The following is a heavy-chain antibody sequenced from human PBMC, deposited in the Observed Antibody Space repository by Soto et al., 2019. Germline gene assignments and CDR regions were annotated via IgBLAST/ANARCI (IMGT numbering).Heavy chain of an antibody. J-gene: IGHJ6*02. Sequence: ASVKVSCKASGYTFTSYDINCVRQATGQGLEWMGWMNPNSGNTGYAQKFQGRVTMTRNTSISTAYMELSSLRSEDTAVYYCARCDLSYSYYYYYGMDVWGQGTTVTVSS. CDR2: MNPNSGNT. D-gene: IGHD1-26*01. V-gene: IGHV1-8*01. CDR1: GYTFTSYD. CDR3: ARCDLSYSYYYYYGMDV.